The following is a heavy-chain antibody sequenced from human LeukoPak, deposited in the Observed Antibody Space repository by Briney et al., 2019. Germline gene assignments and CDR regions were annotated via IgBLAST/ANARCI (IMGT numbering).Heavy chain of an antibody. D-gene: IGHD3-10*01. Sequence: PSETLSLTCAVYGGSFSGYYWSWIRQPPGKGLEWIGEINHSGSTNYNPSLKSRVTISVDTSKNQFSLKLSSVTAADTAVYYCARLGLRSVVRGVIDYWGQGTLVTVSS. CDR2: INHSGST. V-gene: IGHV4-34*01. CDR1: GGSFSGYY. CDR3: ARLGLRSVVRGVIDY. J-gene: IGHJ4*02.